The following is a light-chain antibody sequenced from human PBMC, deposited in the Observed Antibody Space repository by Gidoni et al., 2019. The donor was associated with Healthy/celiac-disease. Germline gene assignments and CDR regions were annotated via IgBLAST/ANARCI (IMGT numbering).Light chain of an antibody. CDR3: QQSYSTLRT. J-gene: IGKJ1*01. CDR2: AAS. CDR1: QSISSY. V-gene: IGKV1-39*01. Sequence: DIQMPQSPSSLSASVGDRVTLTCRASQSISSYLNWYQQKPGKAPKLLIYAASSLQSGVPSRFSGSGSGTDFTLTISSLQPEDFATYYCQQSYSTLRTFGQGTKVEIK.